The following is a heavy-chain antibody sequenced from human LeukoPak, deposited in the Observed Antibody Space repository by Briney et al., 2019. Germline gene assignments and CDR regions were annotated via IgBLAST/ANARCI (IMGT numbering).Heavy chain of an antibody. CDR1: GFTFSSYW. V-gene: IGHV3-7*01. Sequence: PGGSLRFSCAASGFTFSSYWLSWVRQAPGQGLEWVANIKQDGSEKYYVDSVKGRFTISRDNAKNSLYLQMNSLRAEDTAVYYCARDLGVYYYYYMDVWGKGTTVTVSS. CDR2: IKQDGSEK. CDR3: ARDLGVYYYYYMDV. J-gene: IGHJ6*03.